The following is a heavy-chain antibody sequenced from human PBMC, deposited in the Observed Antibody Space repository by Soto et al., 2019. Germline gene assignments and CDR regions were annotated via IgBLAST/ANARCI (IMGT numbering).Heavy chain of an antibody. Sequence: QVQLVESGGGVVQPGRSLRLSCEASGFIFSDCGMHWVRQAPGKGLEWVGVISYDGINKYYADSMKGRFTISRYNSKNMVYLQLHTLRVEDTAVYYCTQDHSTTGWGFDHWGQGALVTVSS. CDR3: TQDHSTTGWGFDH. V-gene: IGHV3-30*18. CDR2: ISYDGINK. CDR1: GFIFSDCG. J-gene: IGHJ4*02. D-gene: IGHD6-19*01.